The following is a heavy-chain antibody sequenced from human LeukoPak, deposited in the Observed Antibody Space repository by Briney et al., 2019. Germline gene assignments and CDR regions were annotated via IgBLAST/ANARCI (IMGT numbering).Heavy chain of an antibody. V-gene: IGHV3-21*01. CDR1: GFTFSSYS. J-gene: IGHJ4*02. D-gene: IGHD3-22*01. CDR3: ARDKAPYDSSGYYPIDY. Sequence: PGGSLRLSCAASGFTFSSYSMNWVRQAPGKGLEWVSSISSSSSYIYYADSVKGRFTISRDNAKNSLYLQMNSLRAEDTAVYYCARDKAPYDSSGYYPIDYWGQGTLVTVSS. CDR2: ISSSSSYI.